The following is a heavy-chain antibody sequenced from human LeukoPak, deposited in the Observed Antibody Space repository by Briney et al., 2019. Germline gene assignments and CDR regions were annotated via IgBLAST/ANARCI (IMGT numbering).Heavy chain of an antibody. CDR2: VKRKTDGGTT. CDR1: GFIFSESW. Sequence: GGSLRLSCAASGFIFSESWMNWVRQAPGKGLEWVGRVKRKTDGGTTDYPAPVKGRFTISRDDSKKTLYLQMNSLRTEDTAVYYCTTRVVTTNDYWGQGTLVTVPS. V-gene: IGHV3-15*01. CDR3: TTRVVTTNDY. D-gene: IGHD2-21*02. J-gene: IGHJ4*02.